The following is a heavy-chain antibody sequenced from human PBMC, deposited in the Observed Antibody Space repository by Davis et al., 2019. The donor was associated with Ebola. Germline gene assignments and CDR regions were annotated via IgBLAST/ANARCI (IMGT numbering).Heavy chain of an antibody. CDR1: GFTFSSYW. Sequence: HTGESLKISCAASGFTFSSYWMHWVRQAPGKGLVWVSRINSDGSSTSYADSVKGRFTISRDDSKSIAYLQMNSLKTEDTAVYYCTRGGVIVQFDYWGQGTLVTVSS. D-gene: IGHD3-16*02. J-gene: IGHJ4*02. CDR2: INSDGSST. CDR3: TRGGVIVQFDY. V-gene: IGHV3-74*01.